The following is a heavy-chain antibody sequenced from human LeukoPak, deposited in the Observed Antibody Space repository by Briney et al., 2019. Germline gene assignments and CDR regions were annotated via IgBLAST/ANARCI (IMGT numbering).Heavy chain of an antibody. V-gene: IGHV4-59*01. D-gene: IGHD4-17*01. J-gene: IGHJ5*02. CDR2: IYYSGST. CDR1: GGSISSYY. CDR3: ARDGGAPYNWFDP. Sequence: SETLSLTCTVSGGSISSYYWSWMRQPPGKGLESIGYIYYSGSTNYNPSLKSRVTISVDTSKNQFSLKLSSVTAADTAVYYCARDGGAPYNWFDPWGQGTLVTVSS.